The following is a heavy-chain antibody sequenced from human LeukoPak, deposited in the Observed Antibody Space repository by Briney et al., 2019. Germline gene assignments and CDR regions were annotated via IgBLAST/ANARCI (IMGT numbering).Heavy chain of an antibody. CDR1: GFTVSCNY. CDR2: IYSGGST. D-gene: IGHD5-24*01. CDR3: ARVEMATMNFDY. V-gene: IGHV3-53*01. J-gene: IGHJ4*02. Sequence: PGGSLRLSCAASGFTVSCNYMRWVRQAPGKGLEWVSVIYSGGSTYYADSVKGRFTISRDNSKNTLYLQMNSLRAEDTAVYYCARVEMATMNFDYWGQGTLVTVSS.